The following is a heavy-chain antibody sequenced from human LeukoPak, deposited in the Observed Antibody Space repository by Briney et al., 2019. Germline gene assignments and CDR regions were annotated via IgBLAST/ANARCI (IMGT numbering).Heavy chain of an antibody. V-gene: IGHV3-11*01. D-gene: IGHD1-1*01. Sequence: GGSLRLSCAASGFTFSDYYMSWIRQAPGKGLEWVSYISSSGSTIYYADSVQGRFTISRDNSKNTLYLQMNSLTAEDTAIYYCAKATGTLGNWGQGTLVTVSS. CDR1: GFTFSDYY. CDR3: AKATGTLGN. CDR2: ISSSGSTI. J-gene: IGHJ4*02.